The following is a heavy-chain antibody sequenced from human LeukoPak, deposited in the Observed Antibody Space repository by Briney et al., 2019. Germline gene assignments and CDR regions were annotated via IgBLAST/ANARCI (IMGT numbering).Heavy chain of an antibody. CDR2: ISAYNGNT. Sequence: ASVKVSCKASSYTFTSYGISWVRQAPGQGLEWMGWISAYNGNTNYAQKLQGRVTMTTDTSTSTAYMELRSLRSDDTAVYYCARSCSSTSCYLNDYWGQGTLVTVSS. CDR1: SYTFTSYG. J-gene: IGHJ4*02. CDR3: ARSCSSTSCYLNDY. D-gene: IGHD2-2*01. V-gene: IGHV1-18*04.